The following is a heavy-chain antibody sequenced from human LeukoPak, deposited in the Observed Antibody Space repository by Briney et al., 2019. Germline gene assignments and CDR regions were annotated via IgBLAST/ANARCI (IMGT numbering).Heavy chain of an antibody. V-gene: IGHV1-69*04. J-gene: IGHJ3*02. CDR2: IIPILGIA. CDR3: ARDPINDAFDI. CDR1: GGTFSSYA. Sequence: GASVKASCKASGGTFSSYAISWVRQAPGQGLEWMGRIIPILGIANYAQKFQGRVTITADKSTSTAYMELSSLRSEDTAVYYCARDPINDAFDIWGQGTMVTVSS.